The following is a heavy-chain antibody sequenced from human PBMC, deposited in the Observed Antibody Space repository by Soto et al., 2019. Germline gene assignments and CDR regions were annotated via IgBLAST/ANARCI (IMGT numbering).Heavy chain of an antibody. J-gene: IGHJ4*02. CDR1: GYTFTSYY. V-gene: IGHV1-46*03. D-gene: IGHD3-10*01. CDR3: ARGTPVRGSGKLGWEDY. CDR2: INPSGGST. Sequence: QVQLVQSGAEVKKPGASVKVSCKASGYTFTSYYMHWVRQAPGQGLEWMGIINPSGGSTSYAQKFQGRVTMTRDTSTSTVYMELSSLRSEDTAVYYCARGTPVRGSGKLGWEDYWGQGTLVTVSS.